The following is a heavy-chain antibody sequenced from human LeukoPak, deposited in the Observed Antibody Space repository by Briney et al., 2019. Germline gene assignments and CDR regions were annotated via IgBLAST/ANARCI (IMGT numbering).Heavy chain of an antibody. J-gene: IGHJ4*02. V-gene: IGHV1-18*04. D-gene: IGHD3-16*01. Sequence: ASVKVSCKASGYTFTSYSLHWVRQAPGQGLEWMGWISGYNGNTNYAQKFQGRVTMTTDTSTSTAYMELRSLRSDGTAVYYCARDGYYDNWGQGTLVTVSS. CDR3: ARDGYYDN. CDR2: ISGYNGNT. CDR1: GYTFTSYS.